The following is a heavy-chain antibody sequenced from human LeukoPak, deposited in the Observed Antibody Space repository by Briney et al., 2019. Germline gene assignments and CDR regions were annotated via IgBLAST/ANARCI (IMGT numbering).Heavy chain of an antibody. D-gene: IGHD6-19*01. CDR3: ARVSVAGGTPYDY. J-gene: IGHJ4*02. Sequence: SQTLSLTCTVSGGSISSGSYYWSWIRQPAGKGLEWIGRIYTSGSTNYNPSLKSRVTISVDTSKNQFSLKLSSVTAADTAVYYCARVSVAGGTPYDYWGQGTLVTVSS. CDR2: IYTSGST. CDR1: GGSISSGSYY. V-gene: IGHV4-61*02.